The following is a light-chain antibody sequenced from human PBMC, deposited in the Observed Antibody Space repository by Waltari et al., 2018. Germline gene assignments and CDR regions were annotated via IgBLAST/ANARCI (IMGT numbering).Light chain of an antibody. J-gene: IGKJ3*01. CDR2: TAS. V-gene: IGKV1-27*01. CDR1: QGISNY. CDR3: QKYDSAPFA. Sequence: DIQMTQSPSSLPASVGDRVTITCRASQGISNYLAWYQQKPGTVPKLLISTASNLQSGVPSRFSGSGSATDFTLTISSLQPEDVATYYCQKYDSAPFAFGPGTRVDIK.